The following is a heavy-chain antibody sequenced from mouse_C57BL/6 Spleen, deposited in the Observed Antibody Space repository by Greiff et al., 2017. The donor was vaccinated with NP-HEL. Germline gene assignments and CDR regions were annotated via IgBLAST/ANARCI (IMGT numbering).Heavy chain of an antibody. J-gene: IGHJ4*01. V-gene: IGHV5-17*01. Sequence: EVKLVESGGGLVKPGGSLKLSCAASGFTFSDYGMHWVRQAPEKGLEWVAYISSGSSTIYYADTVKGRFTISRDNAKNTLFLQMTSLRSEDTAMYYCARPGRRDYYAMDYWGQGTSVTVSS. CDR2: ISSGSSTI. CDR1: GFTFSDYG. D-gene: IGHD2-12*01. CDR3: ARPGRRDYYAMDY.